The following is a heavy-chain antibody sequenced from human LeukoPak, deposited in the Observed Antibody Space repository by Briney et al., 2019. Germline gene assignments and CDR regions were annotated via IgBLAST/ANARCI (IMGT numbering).Heavy chain of an antibody. D-gene: IGHD3-3*01. CDR1: GFTFSSYG. Sequence: GGSLRLSCAASGFTFSSYGMHWVRQAPGKGLEWVAFIRYDGSNKYYADSVKGRFTISRDNSKNTLYLQMNSLRAEDTAVYYCAKDIRDFWSGYYPSFDYWGQGTLVTVSS. V-gene: IGHV3-30*02. CDR2: IRYDGSNK. J-gene: IGHJ4*02. CDR3: AKDIRDFWSGYYPSFDY.